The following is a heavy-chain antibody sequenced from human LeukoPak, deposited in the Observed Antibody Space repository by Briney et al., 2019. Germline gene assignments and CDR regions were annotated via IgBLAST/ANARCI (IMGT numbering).Heavy chain of an antibody. CDR1: GGSISSYY. J-gene: IGHJ4*02. CDR2: IYYSGST. CDR3: ARELTTKFDY. V-gene: IGHV4-59*12. D-gene: IGHD4-11*01. Sequence: SETLSLTCTVSGGSISSYYWSWIRQPPGKGLEWIGYIYYSGSTNYNPSLKSRVTISVDTSKNQFSPKLSSVTAADTAVYYCARELTTKFDYWGQGTLVTVSS.